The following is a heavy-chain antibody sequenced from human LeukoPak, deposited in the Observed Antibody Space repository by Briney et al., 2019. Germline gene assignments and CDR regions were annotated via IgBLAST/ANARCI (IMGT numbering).Heavy chain of an antibody. Sequence: GGSLRLSCAASGFTFSSYAMSWVRQAPGKGLEWVSYISSSSSTIYYADSVKGRFTISRDNAKNSLYLQMDSLRAEETAVYYCARNEGSIWGQGTLVTVSS. J-gene: IGHJ4*02. CDR2: ISSSSSTI. CDR3: ARNEGSI. D-gene: IGHD1-26*01. V-gene: IGHV3-48*04. CDR1: GFTFSSYA.